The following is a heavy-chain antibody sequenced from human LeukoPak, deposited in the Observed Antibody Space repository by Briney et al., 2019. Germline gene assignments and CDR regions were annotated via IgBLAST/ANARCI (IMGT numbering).Heavy chain of an antibody. CDR1: GGSISSGSYY. CDR2: IYITESA. D-gene: IGHD2-8*01. V-gene: IGHV4-61*02. J-gene: IGHJ4*02. CDR3: ARSRERICTNPPCYVDLQAT. Sequence: SETLSLTCTVSGGSISSGSYYWTWIRQPAGKGLEWIGRIYITESANYNPSLESRVTILVDTSKNQFSLKLSSVTAADTAIYYCARSRERICTNPPCYVDLQATWGQGALVTVSP.